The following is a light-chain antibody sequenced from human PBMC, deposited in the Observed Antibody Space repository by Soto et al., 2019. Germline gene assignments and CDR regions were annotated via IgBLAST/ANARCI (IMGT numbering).Light chain of an antibody. CDR2: DVS. CDR3: ISFTSRHIYV. Sequence: QSALTQPPSASGSPGQSVTISCTGTSSDVGAYNYVSWYQQYTGKAPKLMIYDVSKRPSGVPDRFSGSKSGNTASLTISGLQTEDEADYYCISFTSRHIYVFGTGTKLTVL. CDR1: SSDVGAYNY. V-gene: IGLV2-8*01. J-gene: IGLJ1*01.